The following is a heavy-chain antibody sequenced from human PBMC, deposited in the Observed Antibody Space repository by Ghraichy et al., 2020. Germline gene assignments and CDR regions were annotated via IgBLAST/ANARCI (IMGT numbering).Heavy chain of an antibody. CDR3: AKGRGGYYLFDY. Sequence: GGSLRLSCAASGFTFSSYGMHWVRQAPGKGLEWVAFIRYDGSNKYYADSVKGRFTISRDNSKNTLYLQMNSLRAEDTAVYYCAKGRGGYYLFDYWGQGTLVTVSS. J-gene: IGHJ4*02. V-gene: IGHV3-30*02. D-gene: IGHD3-22*01. CDR2: IRYDGSNK. CDR1: GFTFSSYG.